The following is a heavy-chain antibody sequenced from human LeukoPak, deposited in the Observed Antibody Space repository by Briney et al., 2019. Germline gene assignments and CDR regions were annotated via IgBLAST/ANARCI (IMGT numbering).Heavy chain of an antibody. V-gene: IGHV3-74*01. CDR1: GFTFSNFW. Sequence: GGSLRLSCAASGFTFSNFWMHWVRQAPGKGLVWVALIYGDGSFTRYADSVKGRFTISRDNSKNTLYLQMNSLRAEDTAVYYCARGGSKDDYWGQGTLVTVSS. J-gene: IGHJ4*02. CDR3: ARGGSKDDY. CDR2: IYGDGSFT. D-gene: IGHD2-2*01.